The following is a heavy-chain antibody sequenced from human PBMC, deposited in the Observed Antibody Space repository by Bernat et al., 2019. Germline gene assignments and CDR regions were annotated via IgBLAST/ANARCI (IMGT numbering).Heavy chain of an antibody. CDR2: INPAGGGP. V-gene: IGHV1-46*01. D-gene: IGHD4-4*01. CDR3: AKSIGSYSHYDY. CDR1: GYTFTSYY. Sequence: QVQLLQSGAEVKKPGASVRVSCKASGYTFTSYYMHWVRQAPGQGLEWLGVINPAGGGPTYSQKFQDRVTVTSDTSTRTVDMELRSLRSEDTAVYYCAKSIGSYSHYDYWGQGTLVTVSS. J-gene: IGHJ4*02.